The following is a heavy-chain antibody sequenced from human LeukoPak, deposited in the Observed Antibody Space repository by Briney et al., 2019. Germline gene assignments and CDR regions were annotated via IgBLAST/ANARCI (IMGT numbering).Heavy chain of an antibody. CDR2: IYPGDSDT. J-gene: IGHJ4*02. Sequence: GESLKISCKGSGYRFTSYWIGWVRQMPGKGLEWMGIIYPGDSDTRYSPSFQGQVTISADKSISTAYLQWSSLKASDTAMYYCARPPWSDSSGYYYTHWGQGTLVTVSS. V-gene: IGHV5-51*01. CDR1: GYRFTSYW. CDR3: ARPPWSDSSGYYYTH. D-gene: IGHD3-22*01.